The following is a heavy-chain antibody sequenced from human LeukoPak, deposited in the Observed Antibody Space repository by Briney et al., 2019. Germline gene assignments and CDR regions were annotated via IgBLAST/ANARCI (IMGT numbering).Heavy chain of an antibody. CDR3: ARDEDTSALSEY. CDR1: GFSFSSNT. J-gene: IGHJ4*02. D-gene: IGHD2/OR15-2a*01. V-gene: IGHV3-23*01. Sequence: GGSLRLSCAGSGFSFSSNTMSWVRQAPGRGLEWVSAISNNGGRTDYADSVKGRFTISRDNSKSTLYLHMDSLRAEDTAVYHCARDEDTSALSEYWGQGTLVTVPS. CDR2: ISNNGGRT.